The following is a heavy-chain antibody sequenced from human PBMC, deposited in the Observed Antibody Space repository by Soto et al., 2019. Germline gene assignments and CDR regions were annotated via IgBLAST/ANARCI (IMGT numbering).Heavy chain of an antibody. V-gene: IGHV4-31*03. CDR2: IYVTGAV. J-gene: IGHJ5*02. CDR3: ASLRIATNNYKWFDP. CDR1: GAALNSGNYY. D-gene: IGHD1-20*01. Sequence: PSETLSLTCSVSGAALNSGNYYWSWIRQVPGKGLEWIGHIYVTGAVDYNPSLRDRITISQDTSERQFSLNLRLVTAADTAVYYCASLRIATNNYKWFDPSGQGPLVTVSA.